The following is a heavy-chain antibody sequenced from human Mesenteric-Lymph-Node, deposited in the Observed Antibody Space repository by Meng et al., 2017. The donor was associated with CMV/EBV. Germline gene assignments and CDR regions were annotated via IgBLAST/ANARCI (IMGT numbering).Heavy chain of an antibody. CDR1: GFTFSTFA. Sequence: GGSLRLSCAASGFTFSTFAMNWVRQAPGKGLEWVSGIRGDDGRTFYAASVKGRFTISRDDSKNTLYLQMNSLRVEDTALYYCAKAIDFDYWGQGTLVTVSS. D-gene: IGHD1-26*01. J-gene: IGHJ4*02. CDR3: AKAIDFDY. CDR2: IRGDDGRT. V-gene: IGHV3-23*01.